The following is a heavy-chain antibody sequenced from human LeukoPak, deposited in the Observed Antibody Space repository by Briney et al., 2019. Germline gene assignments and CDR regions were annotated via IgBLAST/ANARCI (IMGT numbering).Heavy chain of an antibody. CDR3: ARENGRVGASSGDFDY. J-gene: IGHJ4*02. V-gene: IGHV1-69*06. D-gene: IGHD3-22*01. Sequence: GASVKVSCKASGGTFSSYAISWVRQVPGQGLEWMGGITPIFGTTNYAQKFQGRVTITADKSTSTAYMELSSLRSEDTAVYYCARENGRVGASSGDFDYWGQGTLVTVSS. CDR1: GGTFSSYA. CDR2: ITPIFGTT.